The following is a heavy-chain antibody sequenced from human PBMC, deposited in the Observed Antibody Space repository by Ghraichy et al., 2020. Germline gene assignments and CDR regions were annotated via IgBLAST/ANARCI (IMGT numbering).Heavy chain of an antibody. CDR2: IDPDGGAK. Sequence: GGSLRLSCAASGFLFSTYWMNWVRQTPGKGLEWVANIDPDGGAKSYVDSVKGRCTVSRDNTKNSLFLRLNSLRVEDAAVYYCAGWGSSNYWGQGALVTVSS. CDR3: AGWGSSNY. V-gene: IGHV3-7*01. J-gene: IGHJ4*02. CDR1: GFLFSTYW. D-gene: IGHD3-16*01.